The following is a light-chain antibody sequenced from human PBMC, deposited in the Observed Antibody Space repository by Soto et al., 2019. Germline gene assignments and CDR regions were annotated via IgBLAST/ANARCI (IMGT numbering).Light chain of an antibody. J-gene: IGKJ4*01. CDR3: QQLNSYPLT. CDR2: AAS. Sequence: TQSPATLSVSPGERATLSCRASQSVSRNLAWYQQKPGKAPKLLIYAASTLQSGVPSRFSGSRSGTEFTRTISSLQPEDFATYYCQQLNSYPLTFGGGTKVEIK. V-gene: IGKV1-9*01. CDR1: QSVSRN.